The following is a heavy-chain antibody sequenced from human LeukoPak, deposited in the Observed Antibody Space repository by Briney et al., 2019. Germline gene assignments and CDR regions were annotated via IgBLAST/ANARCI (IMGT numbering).Heavy chain of an antibody. J-gene: IGHJ4*02. CDR2: IYISGST. Sequence: SETLSLTCTVSGGSISSYYWSWIRQPAGKGLEWIGRIYISGSTNYNPSLKSRVTMSVDTSKDQFSLKLSSVTAADTAVYYCARDRGTWNDDGFDYWGQGTLVTVSS. V-gene: IGHV4-4*07. D-gene: IGHD1-1*01. CDR1: GGSISSYY. CDR3: ARDRGTWNDDGFDY.